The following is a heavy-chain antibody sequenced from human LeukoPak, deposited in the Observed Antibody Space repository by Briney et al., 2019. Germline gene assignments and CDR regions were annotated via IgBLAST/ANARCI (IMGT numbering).Heavy chain of an antibody. D-gene: IGHD5-12*01. CDR1: GGTFSSYA. CDR2: IIPIFGTA. V-gene: IGHV1-69*05. Sequence: SVKVSCKASGGTFSSYAISWVRQAPGQGLEWMGGIIPIFGTANYAQKFQGRVTITTDESTSTAYMELSSLRSEDTAVYYCAGRRRRGYSGYAVDYWGQGTLVTVSS. J-gene: IGHJ4*02. CDR3: AGRRRRGYSGYAVDY.